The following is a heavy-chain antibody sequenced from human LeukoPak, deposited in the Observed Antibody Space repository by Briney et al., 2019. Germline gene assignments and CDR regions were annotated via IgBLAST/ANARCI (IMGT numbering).Heavy chain of an antibody. Sequence: PGRSPRLSCAPSVFTLRIYGMHWVPHAPGEGRGWVAVIWYDGKNKYYADSVLGRFTISRDNSKNTLYVQMNSLRAEDTAVYYCARRGLDDYGDYPAWFDPWGQGTLVTVSS. CDR2: IWYDGKNK. D-gene: IGHD4-17*01. CDR1: VFTLRIYG. V-gene: IGHV3-33*01. J-gene: IGHJ5*02. CDR3: ARRGLDDYGDYPAWFDP.